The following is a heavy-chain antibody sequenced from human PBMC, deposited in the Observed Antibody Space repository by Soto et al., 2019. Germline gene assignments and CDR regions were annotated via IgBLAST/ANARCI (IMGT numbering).Heavy chain of an antibody. CDR3: SRGRDPRKGGRT. CDR2: IHPSGDT. D-gene: IGHD3-16*01. J-gene: IGHJ5*02. V-gene: IGHV4-34*02. CDR1: SGSFSTYY. Sequence: QVQLQQWGAGLLKPSETLSLTCAVDSGSFSTYYCSWTRQPPGKGLEWIGEIHPSGDTDYNPSLSNRVTISLDTSKNQFSLKLTSVTDADTAVYFCSRGRDPRKGGRTWGQGTVVTVSS.